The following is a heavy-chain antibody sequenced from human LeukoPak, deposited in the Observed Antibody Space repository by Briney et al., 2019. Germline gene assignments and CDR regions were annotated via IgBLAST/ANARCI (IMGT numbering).Heavy chain of an antibody. D-gene: IGHD3-10*01. CDR3: ARDIVRGVISHFDP. J-gene: IGHJ5*02. CDR1: GYTFTGYY. V-gene: IGHV1-2*02. Sequence: ASVKVSCKASGYTFTGYYMHWVRQAPGQGLEWTGWINPNSGGTNYAQKFQGRVTMTRDTSISTAYMELSRLRSDDTAVYYCARDIVRGVISHFDPWGQGTLVTVSS. CDR2: INPNSGGT.